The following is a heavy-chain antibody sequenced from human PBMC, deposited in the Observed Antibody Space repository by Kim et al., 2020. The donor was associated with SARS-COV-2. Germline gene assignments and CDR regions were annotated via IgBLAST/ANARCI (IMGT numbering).Heavy chain of an antibody. D-gene: IGHD3-10*01. CDR1: GYTFTGYY. J-gene: IGHJ6*02. Sequence: ASVKVSCKASGYTFTGYYMHWVRQAPGQGLEWMGWINPNSGGTNYAQKFQGRVTMTRDTSISTAYMELSRLRSDDTAVYYCARLEGFGELLYTYGMDVWGQGTTVTVSS. V-gene: IGHV1-2*02. CDR3: ARLEGFGELLYTYGMDV. CDR2: INPNSGGT.